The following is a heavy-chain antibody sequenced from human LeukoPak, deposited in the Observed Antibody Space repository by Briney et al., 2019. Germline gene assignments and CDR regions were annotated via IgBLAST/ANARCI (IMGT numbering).Heavy chain of an antibody. V-gene: IGHV1-2*02. CDR2: INPNSGGT. Sequence: GASVKVSCKASGYTFTGYYMHWVRQAPGQGLEWMGWINPNSGGTNYAQKFQGRVTMTRDTSISTAYMELSRLRSDDTAVYYCARDPPLLWFGESNDAFDIWGQGTMVTVSS. CDR3: ARDPPLLWFGESNDAFDI. CDR1: GYTFTGYY. J-gene: IGHJ3*02. D-gene: IGHD3-10*01.